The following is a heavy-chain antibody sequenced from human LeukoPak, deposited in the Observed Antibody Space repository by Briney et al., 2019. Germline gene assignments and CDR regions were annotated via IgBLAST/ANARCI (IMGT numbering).Heavy chain of an antibody. CDR2: IYTSGRT. D-gene: IGHD6-13*01. J-gene: IGHJ3*02. Sequence: PSETLSLTCTVSGGSISSGSYYWTWIRQPAGKGLEWIGRIYTSGRTNYNPSLKSRVTISVDTSKNQFSLKLSSVTAADTAIYYCARELRVATAVPFDIWGQGTMVTVSS. CDR1: GGSISSGSYY. CDR3: ARELRVATAVPFDI. V-gene: IGHV4-61*02.